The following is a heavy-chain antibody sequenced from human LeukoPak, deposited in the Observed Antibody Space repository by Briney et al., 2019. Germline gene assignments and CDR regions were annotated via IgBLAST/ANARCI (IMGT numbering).Heavy chain of an antibody. Sequence: GGSLRLSCAASGFTFSNNGMHWVRQTPGKGLEWVAFTRYDESKTFYGDSVRGRVTISRDNSKNTLYLQMNSLTTDDSAVYYCAKARYSGSPALDFWGQGTLVTVSS. CDR1: GFTFSNNG. V-gene: IGHV3-30*02. J-gene: IGHJ4*02. CDR3: AKARYSGSPALDF. D-gene: IGHD1-26*01. CDR2: TRYDESKT.